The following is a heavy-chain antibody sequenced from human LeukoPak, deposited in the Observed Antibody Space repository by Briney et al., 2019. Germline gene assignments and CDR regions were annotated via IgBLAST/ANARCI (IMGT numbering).Heavy chain of an antibody. CDR2: MNPNSGNT. CDR1: GYTFTSYD. V-gene: IGHV1-8*01. D-gene: IGHD3-3*01. J-gene: IGHJ6*02. CDR3: ARRALAEWLFPTVNYYYGMDV. Sequence: ASVKVSCKASGYTFTSYDINWVRQATGQGLEWMGWMNPNSGNTGYAQKFQGRVTMTRNASISTAYMELSSLRSEDTAVYYCARRALAEWLFPTVNYYYGMDVWGQGTTVTVSS.